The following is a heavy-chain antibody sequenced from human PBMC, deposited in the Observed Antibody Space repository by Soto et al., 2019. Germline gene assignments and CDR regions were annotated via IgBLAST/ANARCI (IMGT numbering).Heavy chain of an antibody. CDR3: TRVGYYFSFDY. CDR1: GFTFGDYA. V-gene: IGHV3-49*03. J-gene: IGHJ4*02. Sequence: GGSLRLSCTASGFTFGDYAMSWFRQAPGKGLEWVGFIRSKAYGGTTEYAASVKGRFTISRDDSKSIAYLQMNSLKTEDTAVYYCTRVGYYFSFDYWGQGTLVTVSS. D-gene: IGHD3-22*01. CDR2: IRSKAYGGTT.